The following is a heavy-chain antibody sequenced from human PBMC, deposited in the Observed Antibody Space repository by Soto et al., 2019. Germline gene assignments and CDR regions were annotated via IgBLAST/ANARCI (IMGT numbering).Heavy chain of an antibody. V-gene: IGHV4-30-4*01. CDR3: ARSGYCTNGVCYTPCDS. CDR1: GGSISSGDYY. CDR2: IYYSGST. Sequence: QVQLQESGPGLVKPSQTLSLTCTVSGGSISSGDYYWSWIRQPPGKGLEWIGYIYYSGSTYYNPSLKSRVTLPVDTSKNQFSLKLSSVTAADTAVYYCARSGYCTNGVCYTPCDSWGQGTLVTVSS. D-gene: IGHD2-8*01. J-gene: IGHJ4*02.